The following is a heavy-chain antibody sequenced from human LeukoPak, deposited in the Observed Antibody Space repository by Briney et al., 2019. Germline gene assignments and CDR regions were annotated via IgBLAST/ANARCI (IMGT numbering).Heavy chain of an antibody. CDR2: ISGSDDNT. CDR3: AKHQYSSGWYLNY. V-gene: IGHV3-23*01. CDR1: GFTFSSNA. Sequence: GGSLRLSCAASGFTFSSNAMSWVRQAPGKGLEWVSAISGSDDNTYYADSVKGRFTISRDNSKNTLYLQMNSLRAEDTAVYYCAKHQYSSGWYLNYWGQGTLVTVSS. J-gene: IGHJ4*02. D-gene: IGHD6-19*01.